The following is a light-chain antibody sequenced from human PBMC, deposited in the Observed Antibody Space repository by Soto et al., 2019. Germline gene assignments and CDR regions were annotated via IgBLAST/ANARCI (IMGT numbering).Light chain of an antibody. J-gene: IGKJ1*01. Sequence: DIVLMQSPGTLSLSPGERATLSCRASQSVRNSYLAWYQQKPGQAPRLLIYGASSRDTGIPDRFSGSGSGTEFTLTISSLQSEDFAVYYCQQYSIWRTFGQGTKVDIK. V-gene: IGKV3-20*01. CDR1: QSVRNSY. CDR3: QQYSIWRT. CDR2: GAS.